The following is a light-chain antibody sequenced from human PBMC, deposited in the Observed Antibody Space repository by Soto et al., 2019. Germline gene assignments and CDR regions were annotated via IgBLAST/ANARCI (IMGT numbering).Light chain of an antibody. CDR2: DNN. J-gene: IGLJ3*02. Sequence: QSVLTQPPSVSAAPGQKVTISCSGSSSNIGNNYVSWYQQLPGTAPKLLIYDNNKRPSGIPDRFSGSKSGTSATLVITGLQTGDEADYYCGTWDSSLSAHWVFGGGTKVTVL. CDR3: GTWDSSLSAHWV. V-gene: IGLV1-51*01. CDR1: SSNIGNNY.